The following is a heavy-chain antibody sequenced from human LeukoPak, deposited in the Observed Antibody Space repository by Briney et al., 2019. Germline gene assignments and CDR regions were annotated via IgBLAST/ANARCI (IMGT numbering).Heavy chain of an antibody. Sequence: PGGSLRLSCAASGFTFSSYAMHWVRQAPGKGLEYVSAISSNGGSTYYANSVKGRFTISRDNSKNTLYLQMTSLRAEDTAVYYCAKRTIAPSYWGQGTLVAVSS. CDR2: ISSNGGST. CDR1: GFTFSSYA. D-gene: IGHD4/OR15-4a*01. J-gene: IGHJ4*02. CDR3: AKRTIAPSY. V-gene: IGHV3-64*01.